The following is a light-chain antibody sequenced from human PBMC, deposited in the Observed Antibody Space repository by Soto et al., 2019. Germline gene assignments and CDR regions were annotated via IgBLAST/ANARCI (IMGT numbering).Light chain of an antibody. CDR3: CSYAGGATYV. CDR1: SSDVGTYNL. Sequence: QSAPTQPASVSGSPGQSITISCTGTSSDVGTYNLVSWYQKYPGKAPKLIIYEDNKRPSGVSNRFSGSESGNTASLTISGLQAEDEAAYFCCSYAGGATYVFGTGTKVTVL. V-gene: IGLV2-23*01. J-gene: IGLJ1*01. CDR2: EDN.